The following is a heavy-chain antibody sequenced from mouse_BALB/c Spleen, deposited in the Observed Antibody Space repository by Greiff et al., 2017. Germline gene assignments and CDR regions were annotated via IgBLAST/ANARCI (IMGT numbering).Heavy chain of an antibody. J-gene: IGHJ4*01. CDR2: ISSGGSYT. Sequence: EVMLVESGGGLVKPGGSLKLSCAASGFTFSSYAMSWVRQTPEKRLEWVATISSGGSYTYYPDSVKGRFTISRDNAKNTLYLQMSSLRSEDTAMYYCAREDYDYDGDYYAMDYWGQGTSVTVSS. CDR1: GFTFSSYA. D-gene: IGHD2-4*01. V-gene: IGHV5-9-1*01. CDR3: AREDYDYDGDYYAMDY.